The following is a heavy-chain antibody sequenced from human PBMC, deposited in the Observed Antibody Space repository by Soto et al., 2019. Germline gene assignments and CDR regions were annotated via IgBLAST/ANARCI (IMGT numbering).Heavy chain of an antibody. CDR3: ARAKITPGYYYSGMDV. V-gene: IGHV1-46*01. J-gene: IGHJ6*02. CDR1: GYTFTSYY. Sequence: ASVKVSCKASGYTFTSYYMHWVRQAPGQGLEWMGIINPSGGSTYYNPSLKSRITISVDTSKNQFSLKLSSVTAADTAVYYCARAKITPGYYYSGMDVWGQGTTVTVSS. D-gene: IGHD1-20*01. CDR2: INPSGGST.